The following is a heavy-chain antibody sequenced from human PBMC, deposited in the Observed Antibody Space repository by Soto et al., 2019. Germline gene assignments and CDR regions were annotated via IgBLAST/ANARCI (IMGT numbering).Heavy chain of an antibody. CDR3: ARSRGLYYYDSSGYYYPFDY. CDR2: ISAYNGNT. J-gene: IGHJ4*02. CDR1: GYTFTSYG. Sequence: ASVKVSCKASGYTFTSYGISWVRQAPGQGLEWMGWISAYNGNTNYAQKLQGRVTMTTDTSTSTAYMELRSLRSDDTAVYYCARSRGLYYYDSSGYYYPFDYGGRGPLFTVSS. D-gene: IGHD3-22*01. V-gene: IGHV1-18*01.